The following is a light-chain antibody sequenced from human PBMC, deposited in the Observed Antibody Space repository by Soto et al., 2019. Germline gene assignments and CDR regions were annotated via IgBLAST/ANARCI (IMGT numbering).Light chain of an antibody. CDR3: SSYTSSSTLVV. J-gene: IGLJ2*01. CDR1: SSDVGGYNY. Sequence: QSALTQPASVSGSPGQSITISCTGTSSDVGGYNYVSWYQQHPGKAPKLMIYDVSNRPSGVSNRFSGSKSGNTACLTISGLEAEDEPDYYCSSYTSSSTLVVFGGGTKVTVL. V-gene: IGLV2-14*01. CDR2: DVS.